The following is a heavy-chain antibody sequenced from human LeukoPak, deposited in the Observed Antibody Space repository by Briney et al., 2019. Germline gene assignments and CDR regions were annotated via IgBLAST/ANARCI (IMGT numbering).Heavy chain of an antibody. Sequence: GGSLRLSCAASGFTFSSYSMNWVRQAPGKGLEWVSSISSSSSYIYYADSVKGRFTISRDNAKNSLYLQMNSLRAEDTAVYYCARERPQTYYYDSSGYPDAFDIWGQGTMATVSS. V-gene: IGHV3-21*01. CDR1: GFTFSSYS. D-gene: IGHD3-22*01. J-gene: IGHJ3*02. CDR2: ISSSSSYI. CDR3: ARERPQTYYYDSSGYPDAFDI.